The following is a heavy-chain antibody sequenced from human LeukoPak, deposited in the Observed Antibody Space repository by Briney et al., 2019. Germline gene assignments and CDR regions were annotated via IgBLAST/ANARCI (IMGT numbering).Heavy chain of an antibody. CDR3: XXNETSGLVYYYMDV. Sequence: GGSLRLSCVASRFSLSSYGMTWVRGAPGRGLEWVSPIRDNGCRIFYAASVRGRFPISRDSSESTVYVKVKGVRAGAGAVFTXXXNETSGLVYYYMDVWGKGTTVTVSS. CDR1: RFSLSSYG. CDR2: IRDNGCRI. V-gene: IGHV3-23*01. D-gene: IGHD3-10*01. J-gene: IGHJ6*03.